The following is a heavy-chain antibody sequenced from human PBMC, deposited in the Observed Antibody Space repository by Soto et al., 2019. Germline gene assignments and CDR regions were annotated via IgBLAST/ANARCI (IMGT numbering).Heavy chain of an antibody. V-gene: IGHV4-59*08. CDR2: IYYSGST. CDR3: ARTTVTPRSGDYMDV. J-gene: IGHJ6*03. Sequence: SETLSLTCTVSGGSISSYYWSWIRQPPGKGLEWIGYIYYSGSTNYNPSLKSRVTISVDTSKNQFSLKLSSVTAADTAVYYCARTTVTPRSGDYMDVWGKGTTVTVSS. D-gene: IGHD4-17*01. CDR1: GGSISSYY.